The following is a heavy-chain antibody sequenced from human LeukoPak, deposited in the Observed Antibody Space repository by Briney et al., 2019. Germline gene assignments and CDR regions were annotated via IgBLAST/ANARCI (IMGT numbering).Heavy chain of an antibody. D-gene: IGHD2-8*01. V-gene: IGHV4-39*01. CDR1: GGSISSSSYY. CDR3: ASRLCSNARNFDY. CDR2: IYYSGST. Sequence: PSETLSLTCTVSGGSISSSSYYWGWIRQPPGKGLEWIGSIYYSGSTYYNPSLKSRVTISVDTSKNQFSLKLSSVTAADTAVYYCASRLCSNARNFDYWGQGTLVTVSS. J-gene: IGHJ4*02.